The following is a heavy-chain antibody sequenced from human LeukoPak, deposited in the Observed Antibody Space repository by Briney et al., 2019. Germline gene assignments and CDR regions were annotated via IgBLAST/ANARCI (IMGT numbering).Heavy chain of an antibody. J-gene: IGHJ4*02. CDR2: INSDGSST. D-gene: IGHD1-26*01. CDR1: GFTFSSYW. CDR3: ARQIVGADLVDY. V-gene: IGHV3-74*01. Sequence: GGSLRLSCAASGFTFSSYWMHWVRQAPGKGLVWVSRINSDGSSTSYADSVKGRFTISRDNAKNTLYLRMNSLRAEDTAVYYCARQIVGADLVDYWGQGTLVTVSS.